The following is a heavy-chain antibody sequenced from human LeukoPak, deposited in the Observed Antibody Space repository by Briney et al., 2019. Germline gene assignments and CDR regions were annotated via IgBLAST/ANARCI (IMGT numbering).Heavy chain of an antibody. J-gene: IGHJ4*02. D-gene: IGHD5-24*01. CDR3: TTAIPYDRDAPDN. V-gene: IGHV3-15*05. CDR2: IKSKSDGGTT. CDR1: GFTFSNVW. Sequence: GGSLRLSCAASGFTFSNVWMTWVRQTPAKGLEWVGRIKSKSDGGTTDYAAPVKGRFIISRDDSKNTLYLQMNSLKTEDTAVYYCTTAIPYDRDAPDNWGQGTLVTVSS.